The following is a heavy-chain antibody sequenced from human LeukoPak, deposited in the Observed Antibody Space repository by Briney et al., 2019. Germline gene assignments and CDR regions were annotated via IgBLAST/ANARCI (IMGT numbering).Heavy chain of an antibody. J-gene: IGHJ4*02. CDR3: ARAGGVKTAALDLDY. CDR1: GGSLSDYS. Sequence: SETLSLTCTVSGGSLSDYSWSWIRQPPGKGLEWIGNIYYSGSANHNPSLKSRVTISRDTSKNQFSLKLTSVTTADTAVYYCARAGGVKTAALDLDYWGQGTLVTVSS. D-gene: IGHD6-25*01. CDR2: IYYSGSA. V-gene: IGHV4-59*01.